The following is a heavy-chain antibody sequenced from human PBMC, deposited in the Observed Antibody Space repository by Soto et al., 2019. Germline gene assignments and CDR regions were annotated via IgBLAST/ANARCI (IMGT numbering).Heavy chain of an antibody. CDR3: ARDIVATIGVYGY. D-gene: IGHD5-12*01. J-gene: IGHJ4*02. Sequence: GGSLSLSCAASGFPFSSYSMNWVRQAPGKGLEWVSSISSSSSYIYYADSVKGRFTISRDNAKNSLYLQMNSLRAEDTAVYYCARDIVATIGVYGYWGQGTLVTVSS. CDR1: GFPFSSYS. CDR2: ISSSSSYI. V-gene: IGHV3-21*01.